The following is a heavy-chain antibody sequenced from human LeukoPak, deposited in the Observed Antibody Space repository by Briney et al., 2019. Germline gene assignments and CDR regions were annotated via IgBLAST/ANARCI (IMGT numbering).Heavy chain of an antibody. Sequence: PGGSLRLSCATSGFTFTNYAMAWVRQAPGKGLEWVSAISGSGGSTYYADSVKGHFTISRDNFKNMLYLQMNSLRAGDTALYYCAREPHRYDNDYWGQGTLVIVSS. V-gene: IGHV3-23*01. CDR1: GFTFTNYA. J-gene: IGHJ4*02. CDR3: AREPHRYDNDY. D-gene: IGHD3-22*01. CDR2: ISGSGGST.